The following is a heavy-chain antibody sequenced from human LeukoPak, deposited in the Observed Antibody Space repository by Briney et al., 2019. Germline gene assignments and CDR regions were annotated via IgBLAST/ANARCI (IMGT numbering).Heavy chain of an antibody. D-gene: IGHD6-13*01. J-gene: IGHJ5*02. CDR1: GGTFSSYA. CDR2: IIPIFGTA. Sequence: ASVKVSCKASGGTFSSYAISWVRQAPGQGLEWMGGIIPIFGTANCAQKFQGRVTITADESTSTAYMELSSLRSEDTAVYYCAKVGGSSSWTGNWFDPWGQGTLVTVSS. CDR3: AKVGGSSSWTGNWFDP. V-gene: IGHV1-69*13.